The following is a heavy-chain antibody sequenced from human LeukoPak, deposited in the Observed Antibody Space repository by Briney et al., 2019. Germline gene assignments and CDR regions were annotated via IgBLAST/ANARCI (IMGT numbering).Heavy chain of an antibody. J-gene: IGHJ4*02. CDR3: AKELDTMFFDY. CDR1: GFNFHRYT. D-gene: IGHD3-10*02. V-gene: IGHV3-43*01. Sequence: GGSLRLSCATSGFNFHRYTIHWVRQAPGKGLEWVSLAGWAGGTTYYSDSVRGRFTISRNSGRNSVYLQMNSLTTDDTAFYFCAKELDTMFFDYWGQGALVTVSS. CDR2: AGWAGGTT.